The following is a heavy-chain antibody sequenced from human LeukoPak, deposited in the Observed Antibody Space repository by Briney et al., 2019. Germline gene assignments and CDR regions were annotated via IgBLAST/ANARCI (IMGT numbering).Heavy chain of an antibody. V-gene: IGHV3-11*03. CDR2: ISGSSTNT. CDR3: AVVNPTSSGFYAY. Sequence: PGGSLRLSCAASGFTFSDYYMTWIRQAPGKGLEWVSYISGSSTNTNYTDSVKGRFTISRDNAKNFLYLQMTSLSAENTAVYYCAVVNPTSSGFYAYWGQGTLVTVSS. CDR1: GFTFSDYY. D-gene: IGHD3-22*01. J-gene: IGHJ4*02.